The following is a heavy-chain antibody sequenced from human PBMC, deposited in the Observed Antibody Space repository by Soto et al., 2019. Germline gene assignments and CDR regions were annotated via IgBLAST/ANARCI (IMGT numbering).Heavy chain of an antibody. CDR1: GFSFDDYA. D-gene: IGHD2-21*01. V-gene: IGHV3-9*01. J-gene: IGHJ3*02. Sequence: EVQLVESGGGLVQPGRSLRLSCAASGFSFDDYAMHWVRQAPGKGLEWISGISWTGGSIGYADSVRGRFTISRDNAKNSLYLQMNSLRAEDTALYYCAKDIRHSLDAFHIWGQGTMVTVSS. CDR2: ISWTGGSI. CDR3: AKDIRHSLDAFHI.